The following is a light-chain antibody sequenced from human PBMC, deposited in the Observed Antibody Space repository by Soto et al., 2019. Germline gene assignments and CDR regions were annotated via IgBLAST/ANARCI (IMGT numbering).Light chain of an antibody. J-gene: IGKJ4*01. CDR2: GAS. V-gene: IGKV3-15*01. Sequence: EIVMTQSPATLSVSPGEGATLSCRASEGLAGLLAWYQQRPGQAPRLLIHGASTRATGVSARFSGSGSGADYTLTISSLQSDDVAVYYCQQYSKWPLTFGGGTTVEIK. CDR3: QQYSKWPLT. CDR1: EGLAGL.